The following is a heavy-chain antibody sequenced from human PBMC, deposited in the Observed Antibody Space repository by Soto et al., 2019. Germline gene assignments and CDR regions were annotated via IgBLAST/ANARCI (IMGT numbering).Heavy chain of an antibody. V-gene: IGHV3-74*01. D-gene: IGHD3-3*01. Sequence: PWGALRLSCAVSGFTFSSHWMHWVRQAAGKGLVWVSRINSDGSSTNYADSVKGRFTISRDNAKNTLYLQMNSLRADDTAVYYCARDSSPYYDFWSGFYTYFDYWGQGALVTVSS. CDR3: ARDSSPYYDFWSGFYTYFDY. CDR2: INSDGSST. CDR1: GFTFSSHW. J-gene: IGHJ4*02.